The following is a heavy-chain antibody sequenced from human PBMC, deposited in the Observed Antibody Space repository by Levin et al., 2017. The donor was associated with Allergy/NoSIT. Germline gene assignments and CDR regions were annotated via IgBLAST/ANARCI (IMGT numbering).Heavy chain of an antibody. CDR3: AKGIRNGAQYYFDY. V-gene: IGHV3-23*01. CDR1: GFTFSSYA. Sequence: GESLKISCAASGFTFSSYAMTWVRQAPGKGLERVATTSDGGGSTYYADSVKGRLTISRDNSKNTLYLQMNSLTAEDTAVYYCAKGIRNGAQYYFDYWGQGTLVTVSS. J-gene: IGHJ4*02. CDR2: TSDGGGST. D-gene: IGHD2-8*01.